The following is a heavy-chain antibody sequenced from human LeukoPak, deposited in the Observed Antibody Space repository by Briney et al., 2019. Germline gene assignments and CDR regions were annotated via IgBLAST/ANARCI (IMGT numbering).Heavy chain of an antibody. V-gene: IGHV3-7*01. Sequence: GGSLRLSCAASGFTFSSYWMSWVRQAPGKGLEWVANIKQDGSEKYYVDSVKGRFTISRDNAKNSLYLQMNSLRAEDTAVYYCARDMITFGGVDAFDIWGKGTTVTVSS. CDR1: GFTFSSYW. J-gene: IGHJ3*02. CDR2: IKQDGSEK. D-gene: IGHD3-16*01. CDR3: ARDMITFGGVDAFDI.